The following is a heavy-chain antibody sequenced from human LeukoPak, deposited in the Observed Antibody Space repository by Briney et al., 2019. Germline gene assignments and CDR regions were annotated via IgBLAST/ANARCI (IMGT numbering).Heavy chain of an antibody. D-gene: IGHD3-16*02. CDR2: INHSGST. V-gene: IGHV4-34*01. CDR1: GGSFSGYY. CDR3: ATAEAIYDYVWGSYRYPPPPPSFAY. J-gene: IGHJ4*02. Sequence: SETLSLTCAVYGGSFSGYYWSWIRQPPGKGLEWIGEINHSGSTNYNPSLKSRVTISVDTSKNQFSLKLSSVTAADTAVYYCATAEAIYDYVWGSYRYPPPPPSFAYWGQGTLVTVSS.